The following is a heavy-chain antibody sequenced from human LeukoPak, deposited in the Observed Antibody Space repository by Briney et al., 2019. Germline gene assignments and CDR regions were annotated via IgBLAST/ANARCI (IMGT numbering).Heavy chain of an antibody. J-gene: IGHJ4*02. Sequence: PSETLSLTCTVSGGSISSYYWSWIRQPAGKGLEWIGRIYTSGSTNYNPSLKSRVTISVDKSKNQFSLKLSSVTAADTAVYYCATGDSGSYYPTLKHFDYWGQGTLVTVSS. CDR3: ATGDSGSYYPTLKHFDY. CDR1: GGSISSYY. CDR2: IYTSGST. D-gene: IGHD1-26*01. V-gene: IGHV4-4*07.